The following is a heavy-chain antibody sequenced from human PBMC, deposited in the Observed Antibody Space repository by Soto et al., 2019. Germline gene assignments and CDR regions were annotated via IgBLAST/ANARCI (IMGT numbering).Heavy chain of an antibody. V-gene: IGHV3-23*01. CDR3: AKRRGAGGHFDY. D-gene: IGHD2-15*01. J-gene: IGHJ4*02. CDR1: GFTFSSYA. CDR2: VSIGGST. Sequence: HPGGSLRLSCVASGFTFSSYAMGWVGQGPGKGLEWVAVVSIGGSTHYADSVRGRFTISRDNSKNKLSLQMNSLTAEDTAVYFCAKRRGAGGHFDYWGQGALVTVS.